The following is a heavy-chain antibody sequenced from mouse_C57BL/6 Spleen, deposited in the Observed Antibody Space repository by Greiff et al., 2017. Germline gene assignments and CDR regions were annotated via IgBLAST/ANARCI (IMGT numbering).Heavy chain of an antibody. V-gene: IGHV5-2*01. J-gene: IGHJ4*01. CDR3: ARLSTGTLGAMDY. Sequence: EVQGVESGGGLVQPGESLKLSCESNEYEFPSHDMSWVRKTPEKRLELVAAINSDGGSTYYPDTMEIRFIISRDNTKKTLYLQMSSLRSEDTALYYCARLSTGTLGAMDYWGQGTSVTVSS. D-gene: IGHD4-1*01. CDR1: EYEFPSHD. CDR2: INSDGGST.